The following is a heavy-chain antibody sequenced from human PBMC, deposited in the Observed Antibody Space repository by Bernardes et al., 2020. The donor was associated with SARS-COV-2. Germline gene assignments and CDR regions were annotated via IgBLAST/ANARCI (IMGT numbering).Heavy chain of an antibody. J-gene: IGHJ6*02. CDR3: ARGDSYGINDGFDV. Sequence: SETLTLTCGVYGGSLSYSYWHWIRQSPEQGLEWIGEVNQSGTAKYSPSLRTRVTISVDMSKNQFSLRLTSLTAADTSFYYCARGDSYGINDGFDVWGRGTAVTVSS. CDR2: VNQSGTA. D-gene: IGHD5-18*01. V-gene: IGHV4-34*01. CDR1: GGSLSYSY.